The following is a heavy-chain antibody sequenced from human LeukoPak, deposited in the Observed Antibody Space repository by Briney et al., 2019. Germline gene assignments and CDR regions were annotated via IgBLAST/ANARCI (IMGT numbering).Heavy chain of an antibody. CDR2: IWYDGHNK. CDR1: GFSFSKYG. CDR3: AREWGLVAVAGGPGY. J-gene: IGHJ4*02. V-gene: IGHV3-33*01. D-gene: IGHD1-1*01. Sequence: GGSPRLPCVASGFSFSKYGMHWVRQAPGKGLQWLAIIWYDGHNKYYADSVKGRFTISRDNSKNTLFLEMNDLKAEDTAVYYCAREWGLVAVAGGPGYWGQGTLVTVSS.